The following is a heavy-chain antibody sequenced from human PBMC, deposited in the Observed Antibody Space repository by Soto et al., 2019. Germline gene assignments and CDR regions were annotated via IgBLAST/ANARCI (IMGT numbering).Heavy chain of an antibody. CDR2: LNPEGSAK. D-gene: IGHD2-8*02. Sequence: PGGSLRLSCEVSGLTFSGYWMTWVRQAPGKGLEWVANLNPEGSAKYYVDSVRGRFTISRDNAKQSLSLQMNSLRVEDTAVCYCVTGYCSAGVCSRGYWGQGTLVTVS. CDR3: VTGYCSAGVCSRGY. J-gene: IGHJ4*02. V-gene: IGHV3-7*01. CDR1: GLTFSGYW.